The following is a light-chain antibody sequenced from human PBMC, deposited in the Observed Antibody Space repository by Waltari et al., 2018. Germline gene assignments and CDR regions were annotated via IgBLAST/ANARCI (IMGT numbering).Light chain of an antibody. V-gene: IGLV1-44*01. CDR3: AXWDDSLNGVV. CDR2: NNE. Sequence: QXVLTQSPSASGTSGQRVTISCSGSSSNIGRDIVNWYRHLPGTAPKLLIYNNEQRPSWVPDRFSGSKSGTSASLAISGLQSEDEADYYCAXWDDSLNGVVFGGGTKLSVL. J-gene: IGLJ2*01. CDR1: SSNIGRDI.